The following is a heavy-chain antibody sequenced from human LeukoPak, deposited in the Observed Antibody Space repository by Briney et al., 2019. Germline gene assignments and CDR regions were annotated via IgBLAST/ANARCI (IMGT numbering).Heavy chain of an antibody. D-gene: IGHD5-24*01. V-gene: IGHV3-7*04. CDR3: ARDDGSYYYYGMDV. Sequence: PGGSLRLSCAASGFTFSSYWMSWVRQAPGKGLEWVAYIKQDGSEKYYVDSVKGRFTISRDNAKNSLYLQMNSLRAEDTAVYYCARDDGSYYYYGMDVWGQGTTVTVSS. J-gene: IGHJ6*02. CDR2: IKQDGSEK. CDR1: GFTFSSYW.